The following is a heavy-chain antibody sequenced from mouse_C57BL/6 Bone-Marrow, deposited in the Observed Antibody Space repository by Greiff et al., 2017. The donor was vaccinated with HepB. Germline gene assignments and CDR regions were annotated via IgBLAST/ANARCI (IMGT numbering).Heavy chain of an antibody. CDR2: IDPETGGT. CDR1: GYTFTDYE. V-gene: IGHV1-15*01. J-gene: IGHJ3*01. CDR3: TKDGSSLAWFAY. D-gene: IGHD1-1*01. Sequence: QVQLKESGAELVRPGASVTLSCKASGYTFTDYEMHWVKQTPVHGLEWIGAIDPETGGTAYNQKFKGKAILTADKSSSTAYMELRSLTSEDSAVYYCTKDGSSLAWFAYWGQGTLVTVSA.